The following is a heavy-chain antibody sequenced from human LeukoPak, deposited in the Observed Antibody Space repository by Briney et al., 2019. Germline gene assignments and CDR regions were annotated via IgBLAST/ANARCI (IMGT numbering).Heavy chain of an antibody. CDR2: IWYDGSNK. D-gene: IGHD1/OR15-1a*01. Sequence: PGGSLRLSCAASGFTLSSNAMNWVRQAPGKGLEWVAVIWYDGSNKYYADSVKGRFTISRDNSKNTLYLQMNSLRAEDTAVYYCAKIGTARGYYYYMDVWGKGTTVTVSS. J-gene: IGHJ6*03. V-gene: IGHV3-33*06. CDR1: GFTLSSNA. CDR3: AKIGTARGYYYYMDV.